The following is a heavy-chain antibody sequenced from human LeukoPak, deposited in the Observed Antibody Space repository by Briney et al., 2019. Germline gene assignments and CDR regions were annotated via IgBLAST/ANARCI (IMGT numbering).Heavy chain of an antibody. CDR3: ARDSLHGSGWYVGYYYYMDA. J-gene: IGHJ6*03. CDR1: GFTFSSYS. D-gene: IGHD6-19*01. Sequence: PGGSLRLSCAASGFTFSSYSMNWVRQAPGKGLEWVSSISSSSSYIYYADSVKGRFTIPRDNAKNSLYLQMNSLRAEDTAVYYCARDSLHGSGWYVGYYYYMDAWGKGTTVTVSS. CDR2: ISSSSSYI. V-gene: IGHV3-21*01.